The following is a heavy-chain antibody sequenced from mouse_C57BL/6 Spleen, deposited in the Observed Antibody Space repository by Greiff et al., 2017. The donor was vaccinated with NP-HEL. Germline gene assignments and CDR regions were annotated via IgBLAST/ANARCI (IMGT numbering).Heavy chain of an antibody. CDR2: INPGSGGN. J-gene: IGHJ3*01. Sequence: VQLQQSGAELVRPGTSVKVSCTASGYAFTNYLIEWVKQRPGQGLEWIGVINPGSGGNNYNEKFKGKATLTGDKSSSTAYMQPSSLASEDAAVYFSARTDYDPDPAYWGQGTLVTVSA. V-gene: IGHV1-54*01. CDR1: GYAFTNYL. CDR3: ARTDYDPDPAY. D-gene: IGHD1-1*01.